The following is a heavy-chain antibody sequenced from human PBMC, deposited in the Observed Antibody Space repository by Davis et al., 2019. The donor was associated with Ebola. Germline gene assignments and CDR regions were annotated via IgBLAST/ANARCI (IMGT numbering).Heavy chain of an antibody. Sequence: ESLKISCAASGFTFDDYAMTWVRQPPGKGLEWIGEINHSGSTNYNPSLKSRVTISVDTSKNQFSLQLNSVTPEDTAVYYCALGIGQWLDNWFDPWGQGTLVTVSS. D-gene: IGHD6-19*01. CDR2: INHSGST. V-gene: IGHV4-34*08. CDR1: GFTFDDYA. CDR3: ALGIGQWLDNWFDP. J-gene: IGHJ5*02.